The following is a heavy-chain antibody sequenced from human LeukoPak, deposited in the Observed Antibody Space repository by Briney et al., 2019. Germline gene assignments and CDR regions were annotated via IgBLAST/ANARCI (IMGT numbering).Heavy chain of an antibody. D-gene: IGHD1-14*01. V-gene: IGHV3-64D*09. Sequence: GGSLRLSCSASGFTFSSYAMHWVRQAQGKGLEYVSAISSNGGSTYYADSVKGRFTISRDNSKNTLYLQMSSLRAEDTAVYYCVKPQPGGGFDYWGQGTLVTVSS. CDR3: VKPQPGGGFDY. CDR2: ISSNGGST. J-gene: IGHJ4*02. CDR1: GFTFSSYA.